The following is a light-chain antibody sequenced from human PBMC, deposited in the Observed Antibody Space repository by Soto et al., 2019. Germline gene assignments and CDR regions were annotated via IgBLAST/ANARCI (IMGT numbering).Light chain of an antibody. CDR1: QSVSSY. CDR2: DAS. CDR3: QQRSNWPLGIT. J-gene: IGKJ5*01. V-gene: IGKV3-11*01. Sequence: EIVLTQSPAILSVSPGERATLSCMASQSVSSYLAWYQQKTGQAPRLLIYDASNRATGIPARFSGSGSGTDFTLTISSLEPEEFAVYYCQQRSNWPLGITFGQGTRLEI.